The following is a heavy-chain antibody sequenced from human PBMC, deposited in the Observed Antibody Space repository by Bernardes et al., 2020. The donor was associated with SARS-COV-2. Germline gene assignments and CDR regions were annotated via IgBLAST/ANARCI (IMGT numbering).Heavy chain of an antibody. CDR2: IYYSGST. D-gene: IGHD3-3*01. V-gene: IGHV4-59*01. Sequence: EPLSLTCTVSGGSISSYYWSWIRQPPGKGLEWIGYIYYSGSTNYNPSLKSRVTISVDTSKNQFSLKLSSVTAADTAVYYCARVPGDITIFGVVISYFDLWGRGTLVTVSS. CDR3: ARVPGDITIFGVVISYFDL. CDR1: GGSISSYY. J-gene: IGHJ2*01.